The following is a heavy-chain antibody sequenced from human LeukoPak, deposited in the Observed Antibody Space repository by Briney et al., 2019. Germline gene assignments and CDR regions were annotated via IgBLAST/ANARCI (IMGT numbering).Heavy chain of an antibody. CDR2: ISVRSNYI. J-gene: IGHJ4*02. D-gene: IGHD3-22*01. CDR1: GYTFSSYS. Sequence: GGSLRLSCVASGYTFSSYSINWLRHAPGKGLEWVSSISVRSNYIYYADSVRGRFSISRDDARDSLCLQMNSLRAEDTAVYFCVRLRRNSDTSGFYYYYDFWGQGTLVTVSS. V-gene: IGHV3-21*01. CDR3: VRLRRNSDTSGFYYYYDF.